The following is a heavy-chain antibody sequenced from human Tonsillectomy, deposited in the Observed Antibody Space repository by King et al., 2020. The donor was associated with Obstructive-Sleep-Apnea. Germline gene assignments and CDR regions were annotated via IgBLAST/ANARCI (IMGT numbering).Heavy chain of an antibody. Sequence: VPLQESGPGLVKPSETLSLTCTVSGGSISSYYWSWIRQPPGKGLEWIGYIYYSGSTNYNPSLKSRVTISVDTSKNQFSLKLSSVTAADTAVYYCARHVWYYGSVPRGYYGMDVWGQGTTVTVSS. D-gene: IGHD3-10*01. CDR2: IYYSGST. J-gene: IGHJ6*02. V-gene: IGHV4-59*08. CDR1: GGSISSYY. CDR3: ARHVWYYGSVPRGYYGMDV.